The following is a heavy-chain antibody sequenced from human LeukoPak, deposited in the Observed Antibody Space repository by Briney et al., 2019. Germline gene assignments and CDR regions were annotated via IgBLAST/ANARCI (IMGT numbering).Heavy chain of an antibody. CDR2: IWYDGSNK. J-gene: IGHJ4*02. V-gene: IGHV3-33*01. D-gene: IGHD5-18*01. Sequence: GGSLRLSCAASGFTFSSYGMHWVRQAPGKGLEWVALIWYDGSNKYYADSVKSRFTISRDNSKNTVYLQMNSLRAEDTAVYYCATRQLISNGWGQGTLVTVSS. CDR3: ATRQLISNG. CDR1: GFTFSSYG.